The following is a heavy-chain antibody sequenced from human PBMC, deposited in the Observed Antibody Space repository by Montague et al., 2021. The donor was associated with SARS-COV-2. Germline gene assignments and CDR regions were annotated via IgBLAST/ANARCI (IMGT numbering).Heavy chain of an antibody. CDR2: IYYSGST. CDR1: GGSISSYY. D-gene: IGHD6-13*01. V-gene: IGHV4-59*01. Sequence: SETLSLTCTVSGGSISSYYWSWIRQPPGKGLEWIGYIYYSGSTNYNPSLKSRVTISVDTSENQFSLKLSSVTAADTAVYYCAGSPPGIAAAGTVAAFDIWGQGTMVTVSS. CDR3: AGSPPGIAAAGTVAAFDI. J-gene: IGHJ3*02.